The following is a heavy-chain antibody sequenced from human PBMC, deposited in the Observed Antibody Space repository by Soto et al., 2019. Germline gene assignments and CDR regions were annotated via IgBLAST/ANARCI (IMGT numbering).Heavy chain of an antibody. V-gene: IGHV4-59*08. CDR1: GGSISSYY. Sequence: SQTLSLTCTVSGGSISSYYWSWIRQPPGKGLEWIGYIYYSGSTNYNPSLKSRVTISVDTSKNQFSLKLSSVTAADTAVYYCARLTTHPVAGIIFDYWGQGTLVTVSS. D-gene: IGHD6-19*01. J-gene: IGHJ4*02. CDR2: IYYSGST. CDR3: ARLTTHPVAGIIFDY.